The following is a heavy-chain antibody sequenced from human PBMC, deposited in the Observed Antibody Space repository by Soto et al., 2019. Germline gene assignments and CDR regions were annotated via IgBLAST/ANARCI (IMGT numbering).Heavy chain of an antibody. CDR3: ARLTVSLETGFYTWGH. D-gene: IGHD3-9*01. Sequence: QLQLQESGPRLVKPSETLSLTCTVSGGSISSPLYYWGWIRQPPGKGLEWVGAIYYSGTTYYNPPLKSRVSISVDTSKNQFSLKLRSLTAADTAIYFCARLTVSLETGFYTWGHWGQGTLVTVSS. V-gene: IGHV4-39*01. CDR2: IYYSGTT. J-gene: IGHJ4*02. CDR1: GGSISSPLYY.